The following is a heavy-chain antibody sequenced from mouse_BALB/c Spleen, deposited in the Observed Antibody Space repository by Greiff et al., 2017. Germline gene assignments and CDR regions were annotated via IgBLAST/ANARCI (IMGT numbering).Heavy chain of an antibody. J-gene: IGHJ2*01. CDR3: ARSRITTAYYFDY. CDR1: GFTFSSFG. D-gene: IGHD1-2*01. V-gene: IGHV5-17*02. CDR2: ISSGSSTI. Sequence: EVQLQESGGGLVQPGGSRKLSCAASGFTFSSFGMHWVRQAPEKGLEWVAYISSGSSTIYYADTVKGRFTISRDNPKNTLFLQMTSLRSEDTAMYYCARSRITTAYYFDYWGQGTTLTVSS.